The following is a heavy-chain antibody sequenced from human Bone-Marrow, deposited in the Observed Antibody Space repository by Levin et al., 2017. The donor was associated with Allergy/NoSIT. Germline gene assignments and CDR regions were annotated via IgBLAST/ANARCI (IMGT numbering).Heavy chain of an antibody. J-gene: IGHJ6*02. V-gene: IGHV3-30*18. CDR3: AKFDSAGSLDYYVNGMDV. D-gene: IGHD4-23*01. CDR1: GFSFSSYG. Sequence: GGSLRLSCAASGFSFSSYGMHWVRQAPGKGLEWVASITYDGSNVFYVDSVKGRFTISRDDSKNTLYLQMNSLRAEDTAVYYCAKFDSAGSLDYYVNGMDVWGQGTTVTVSS. CDR2: ITYDGSNV.